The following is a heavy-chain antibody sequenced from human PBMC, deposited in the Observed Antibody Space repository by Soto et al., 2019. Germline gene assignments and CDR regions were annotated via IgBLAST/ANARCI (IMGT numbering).Heavy chain of an antibody. J-gene: IGHJ6*02. V-gene: IGHV5-10-1*01. Sequence: GESLKISCKGSGYRFTNYWIDWVRQMPGKGLEWMGRIDPSGSYTNYSPSFQGHVTISADKSISTAYLQWSSLKASDTAMYYCARTSMFSRGYSYAHGGIAVWGQGTMVTVSS. D-gene: IGHD5-18*01. CDR3: ARTSMFSRGYSYAHGGIAV. CDR2: IDPSGSYT. CDR1: GYRFTNYW.